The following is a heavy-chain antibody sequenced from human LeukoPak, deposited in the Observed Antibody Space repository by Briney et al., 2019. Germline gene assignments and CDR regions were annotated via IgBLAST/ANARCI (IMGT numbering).Heavy chain of an antibody. Sequence: GGSLRLSCAASGFTFSSYGMHWVRQAPGKGLEWVAVISFDGNNKYYADSVKGRFTISRDNSKNTLYLQMNSLRAEDTAIYYCAKSDVLAAVYYGMDVWGQGTRVTVSS. CDR1: GFTFSSYG. J-gene: IGHJ6*02. CDR2: ISFDGNNK. V-gene: IGHV3-30*18. CDR3: AKSDVLAAVYYGMDV. D-gene: IGHD6-13*01.